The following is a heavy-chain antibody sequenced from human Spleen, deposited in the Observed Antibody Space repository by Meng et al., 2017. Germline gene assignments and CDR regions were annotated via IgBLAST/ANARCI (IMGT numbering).Heavy chain of an antibody. D-gene: IGHD6-19*01. CDR3: ARDGQRIPVDEYNWFDP. CDR1: GYTFTSSY. J-gene: IGHJ5*02. CDR2: INPNSGGT. Sequence: ASVKVSCKASGYTFTSSYMHWVRQAPGQGLEWMGWINPNSGGTKYAQKFQGRVTMNRDMSINTVYMELSSLRSDDTAVYYCARDGQRIPVDEYNWFDPWGQGTLVTVSS. V-gene: IGHV1-2*02.